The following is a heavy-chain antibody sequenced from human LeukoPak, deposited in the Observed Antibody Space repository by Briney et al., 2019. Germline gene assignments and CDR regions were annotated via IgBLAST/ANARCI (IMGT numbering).Heavy chain of an antibody. CDR3: ARGKRSGLDY. V-gene: IGHV4-34*01. D-gene: IGHD2-8*02. J-gene: IGHJ4*02. CDR2: INHSGST. Sequence: SETLSLTCAVYGGSFSGYYWSWIRQPPGKGLEWIGEINHSGSTNYNPSLKSRVTISVDTSKNQFSLKLSSVTAADTAVYYCARGKRSGLDYWGQGTLVTVPS. CDR1: GGSFSGYY.